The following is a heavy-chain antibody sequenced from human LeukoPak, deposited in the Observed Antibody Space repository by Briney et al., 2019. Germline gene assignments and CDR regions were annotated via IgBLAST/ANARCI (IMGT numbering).Heavy chain of an antibody. Sequence: GGSLRLSCAASGFTFSSYAMSWVRQAPGKGLEGVAAISGRGGSTYYADSVKGRFTISRDNSKNTLYLQMNSLRAEDTAVYYCAKDITGTNYYYSYMDVWGKGTTVTVPS. J-gene: IGHJ6*03. CDR3: AKDITGTNYYYSYMDV. CDR2: ISGRGGST. CDR1: GFTFSSYA. V-gene: IGHV3-23*01. D-gene: IGHD1-7*01.